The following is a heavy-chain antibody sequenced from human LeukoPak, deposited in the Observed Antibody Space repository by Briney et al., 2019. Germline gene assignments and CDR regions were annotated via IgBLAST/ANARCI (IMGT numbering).Heavy chain of an antibody. CDR1: GFTFSSYA. CDR2: ISYEGSNK. J-gene: IGHJ4*02. D-gene: IGHD5-12*01. V-gene: IGHV3-30*14. Sequence: PGGSLRLSCAASGFTFSSYAMHWVRQAPGKGLEWVAVISYEGSNKYYADSVKGRFTISRDNSKNTLYLQMNSLRAEDTAVYYCARVHRSGYDLWYFDYWGQGTLVTVSS. CDR3: ARVHRSGYDLWYFDY.